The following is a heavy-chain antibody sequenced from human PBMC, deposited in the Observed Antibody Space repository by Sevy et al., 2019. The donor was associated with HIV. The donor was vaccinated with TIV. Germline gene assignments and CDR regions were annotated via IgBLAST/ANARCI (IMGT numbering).Heavy chain of an antibody. J-gene: IGHJ4*02. CDR1: GFSFSGYA. CDR2: ISFDGSNK. Sequence: GGSLRLSCAASGFSFSGYAIHWVRQAPGKGLEWVAVISFDGSNKYYADSLKGRFTTSRDNSKNKLFLQMNSLRAEDTAVYYCGKEGAYSYTTYFDYWGQGTVVTVSS. CDR3: GKEGAYSYTTYFDY. V-gene: IGHV3-30*18. D-gene: IGHD1-26*01.